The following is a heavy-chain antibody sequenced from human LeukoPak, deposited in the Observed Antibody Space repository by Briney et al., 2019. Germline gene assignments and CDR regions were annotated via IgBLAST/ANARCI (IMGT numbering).Heavy chain of an antibody. J-gene: IGHJ5*02. D-gene: IGHD3-10*01. CDR1: GFTFSSYG. CDR3: ARDRDRFGELLWGWFDP. V-gene: IGHV3-30*03. CDR2: ISYDGGNK. Sequence: GGSLRLSCAASGFTFSSYGMHWVRQAPGKGLEWVAVISYDGGNKYYADSVKGRFTISRDNSKNTLYLQMNSLRAEDTAVYYCARDRDRFGELLWGWFDPRGQGTLVTVSS.